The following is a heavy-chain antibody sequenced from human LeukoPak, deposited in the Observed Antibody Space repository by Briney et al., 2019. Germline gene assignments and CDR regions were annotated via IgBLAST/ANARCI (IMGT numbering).Heavy chain of an antibody. CDR2: IYPGDSDT. CDR1: RYRFTNYW. Sequence: GESLKISCKGSRYRFTNYWIGWVRQVSGKGLEWMVIIYPGDSDTRYRPSFQGQVTISADKSISTAYLQWSSLKASDTAMYYCARLGTGYSSSSAYWGQGTLVTVSS. V-gene: IGHV5-51*01. J-gene: IGHJ4*02. D-gene: IGHD6-6*01. CDR3: ARLGTGYSSSSAY.